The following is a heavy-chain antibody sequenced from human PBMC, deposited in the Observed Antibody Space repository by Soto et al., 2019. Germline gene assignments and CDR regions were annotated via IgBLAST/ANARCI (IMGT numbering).Heavy chain of an antibody. CDR2: ISAYNGNT. V-gene: IGHV1-18*01. CDR3: ARVGYSGYDSSYYYYYYMDV. CDR1: GYTFTGYG. Sequence: ASVKVSCKASGYTFTGYGISWVRQAPGQGLEWMGWISAYNGNTNYAQKLQGRVTMTTDTSTSTAYMELRSLRSDDTAVYYCARVGYSGYDSSYYYYYYMDVWGKGTTVTVSS. D-gene: IGHD5-12*01. J-gene: IGHJ6*03.